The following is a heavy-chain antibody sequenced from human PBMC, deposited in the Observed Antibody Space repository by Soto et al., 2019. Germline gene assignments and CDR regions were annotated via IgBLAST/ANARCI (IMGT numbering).Heavy chain of an antibody. CDR3: ARDPIGYSSGWYRSVDY. V-gene: IGHV3-53*01. CDR1: GFTVSSNY. D-gene: IGHD6-19*01. J-gene: IGHJ4*02. Sequence: GGSLRLSCAASGFTVSSNYMSWVRQAPGKGLEWVSVIYSGGSTYYADSVKGRFTISRDNSKNTLYLQMNSLRAEDTAVYYCARDPIGYSSGWYRSVDYWGQGTLVTVSS. CDR2: IYSGGST.